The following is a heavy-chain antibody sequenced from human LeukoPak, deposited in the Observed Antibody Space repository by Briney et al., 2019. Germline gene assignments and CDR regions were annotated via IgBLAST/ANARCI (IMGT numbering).Heavy chain of an antibody. J-gene: IGHJ4*02. CDR3: ARDLRFLEWLSNTYFDY. D-gene: IGHD3-3*01. V-gene: IGHV3-30*19. Sequence: GGSLRLSCAASGFTFSSYGMHWVRQAPGKGLEWVAVISYDGSNKYYADSVKGRFTISRDNSKNTLYLQMNSLRAEDTAVYYCARDLRFLEWLSNTYFDYWGQGTLVTVSS. CDR1: GFTFSSYG. CDR2: ISYDGSNK.